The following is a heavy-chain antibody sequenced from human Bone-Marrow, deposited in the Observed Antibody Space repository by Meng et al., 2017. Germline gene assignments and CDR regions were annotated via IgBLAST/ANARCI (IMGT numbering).Heavy chain of an antibody. V-gene: IGHV3-20*04. D-gene: IGHD2-21*02. CDR1: GFTFDDYG. CDR2: INWNGGST. Sequence: GESLKISCAASGFTFDDYGMSWVRQAPGKGLEWVSGINWNGGSTGYADSVKGRFTISRDNAKNSLYLQMNSLRAEDTALYYCARSGGDDTYYYFDYWGQGTLVTVS. J-gene: IGHJ4*02. CDR3: ARSGGDDTYYYFDY.